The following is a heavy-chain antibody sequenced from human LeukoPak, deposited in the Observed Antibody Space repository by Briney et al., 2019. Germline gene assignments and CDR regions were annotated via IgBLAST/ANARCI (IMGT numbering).Heavy chain of an antibody. CDR3: ATRGYDFWSGALAFDI. J-gene: IGHJ3*02. CDR1: GGTFSSYA. Sequence: ASVKVSCMASGGTFSSYAISWVRQAPGQGLEWMGRIIPIFGTANYAQKFQGRVTITKDESTSTAYMELSSLRSEDTAVYYCATRGYDFWSGALAFDIWGQGTMVTVSS. D-gene: IGHD3-3*01. CDR2: IIPIFGTA. V-gene: IGHV1-69*05.